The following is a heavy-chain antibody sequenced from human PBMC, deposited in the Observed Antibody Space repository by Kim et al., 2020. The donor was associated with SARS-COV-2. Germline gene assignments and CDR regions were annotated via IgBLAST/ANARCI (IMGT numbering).Heavy chain of an antibody. D-gene: IGHD3-22*01. J-gene: IGHJ6*02. CDR3: ARDIDYYDSSGRLNYYYYYGMDV. CDR1: GFTFSDYY. V-gene: IGHV3-11*01. CDR2: ISSRGSPI. Sequence: GGSLRLSCAASGFTFSDYYLSWIRLAPGKGLEWVSYISSRGSPIYYADSVKGRFTISRDNAKNSLYLQMNSLRAEATAVYYCARDIDYYDSSGRLNYYYYYGMDVWGQGTTVTVSS.